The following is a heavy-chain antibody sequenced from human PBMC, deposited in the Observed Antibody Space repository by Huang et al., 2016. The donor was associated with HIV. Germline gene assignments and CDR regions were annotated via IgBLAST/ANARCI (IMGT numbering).Heavy chain of an antibody. V-gene: IGHV2-5*01. CDR2: SYWYDDK. CDR3: AHSKVGTSSFDY. Sequence: QITLKESGPTLVKPTQTLTLTCTFSGFSLSTYGVGVGWIRQPPGKALVWLALSYWYDDKRYSPSLRRRLTISKDTSKTQVVLTMTNLDPVDTATYYCAHSKVGTSSFDYWGQGILVIVSS. D-gene: IGHD1-26*01. CDR1: GFSLSTYGVG. J-gene: IGHJ4*02.